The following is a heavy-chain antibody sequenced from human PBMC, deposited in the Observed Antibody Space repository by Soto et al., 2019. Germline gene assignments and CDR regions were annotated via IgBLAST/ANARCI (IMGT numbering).Heavy chain of an antibody. V-gene: IGHV1-3*01. Sequence: QVQLVQSGAEVKKPGASVKVSCKASGYTFTSYAMHWVRQAPGQRLEWMGWINAGNGNTKYSQKFQGRVTITRDTSASTAYMGLSSLRSEDTAVYYCASLRLSPSYYYYYGMDVWGQGTTVTVSS. CDR1: GYTFTSYA. J-gene: IGHJ6*02. CDR3: ASLRLSPSYYYYYGMDV. CDR2: INAGNGNT.